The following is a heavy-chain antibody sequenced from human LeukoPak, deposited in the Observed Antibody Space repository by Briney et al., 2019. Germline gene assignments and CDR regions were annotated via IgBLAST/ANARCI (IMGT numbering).Heavy chain of an antibody. CDR1: GFIVSTNY. J-gene: IGHJ3*02. Sequence: PGGSLRLSCAASGFIVSTNYMSWVRQAPGKGLEWVSVLYSGGTTYYADSVKGRFTISRDYSKNTLYLQMNSLRAEDTAVYYCASIAAAGSDAFDIWGQGTMVTVSS. D-gene: IGHD6-13*01. V-gene: IGHV3-66*01. CDR2: LYSGGTT. CDR3: ASIAAAGSDAFDI.